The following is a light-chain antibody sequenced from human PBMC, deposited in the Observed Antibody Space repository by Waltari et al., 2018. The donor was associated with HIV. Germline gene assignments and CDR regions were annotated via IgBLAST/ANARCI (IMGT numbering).Light chain of an antibody. CDR2: HAF. Sequence: DIQMTQSPASLSASVGDGVTITCQASQDISKHLNWYKQKPGTAPKLPIFHAFNSETGGSPRLSGSGSGTDFTLTISSLQHEDIATYYCQQYDNVSRTFGQGTKVHIK. J-gene: IGKJ1*01. CDR3: QQYDNVSRT. V-gene: IGKV1-33*01. CDR1: QDISKH.